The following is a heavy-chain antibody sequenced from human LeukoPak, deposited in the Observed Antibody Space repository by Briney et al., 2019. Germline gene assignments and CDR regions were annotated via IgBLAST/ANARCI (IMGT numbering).Heavy chain of an antibody. D-gene: IGHD2-21*01. J-gene: IGHJ4*02. CDR3: ARELSQIVWGGLDY. V-gene: IGHV3-33*05. Sequence: GRSLRVSCAASGFIFSDYGMLWVRQDPGKGLEWVAVVQNDASTENFADSVKGRFTISRDNSKNTVFLQMNSLRVEDTAVYYCARELSQIVWGGLDYGGQGTLVSVSS. CDR2: VQNDASTE. CDR1: GFIFSDYG.